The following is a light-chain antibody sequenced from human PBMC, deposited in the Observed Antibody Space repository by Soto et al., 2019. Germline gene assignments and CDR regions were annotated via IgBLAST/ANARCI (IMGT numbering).Light chain of an antibody. CDR3: QQYGSSFT. CDR1: QSVSNNY. V-gene: IGKV3-20*01. CDR2: GTS. J-gene: IGKJ5*01. Sequence: EIGLTQSPGTLSLSPWERSTLSFMASQSVSNNYLAWYQQKPGQAPRLLIYGTSNRATGIPDRFSGSGSGTDFTLTVSRLEPEDFAVYYCQQYGSSFTFGQGTRLE.